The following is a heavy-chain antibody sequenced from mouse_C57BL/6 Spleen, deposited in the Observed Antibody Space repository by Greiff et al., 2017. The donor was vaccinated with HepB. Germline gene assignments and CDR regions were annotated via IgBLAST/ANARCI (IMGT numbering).Heavy chain of an antibody. CDR3: ASHYYGSFDY. CDR2: IRNKANGYTT. V-gene: IGHV7-3*01. D-gene: IGHD1-1*01. CDR1: GFTFTDYY. Sequence: EVHLVESGGGLVQPGGSLSLSCAASGFTFTDYYMSWVRQPPGKALEWLGFIRNKANGYTTEYSASVKGRFTISRDNSQSILYLQMNALRAEDSATDYCASHYYGSFDYWGQGTTLTVSS. J-gene: IGHJ2*01.